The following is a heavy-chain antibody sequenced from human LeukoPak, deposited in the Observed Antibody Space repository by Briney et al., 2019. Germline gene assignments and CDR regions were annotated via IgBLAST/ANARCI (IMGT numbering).Heavy chain of an antibody. CDR2: IYPGDSNT. Sequence: GESLKISCKGSGYSFPNYWIAWVRQMPGKGLEWMGIIYPGDSNTRYSPSFQGQVTISADKSISTAYLQWSSLKASDTAMYYCARPAYYYDSSGYYYGAFDIWAKGQWSPSLQ. J-gene: IGHJ3*02. V-gene: IGHV5-51*01. D-gene: IGHD3-22*01. CDR1: GYSFPNYW. CDR3: ARPAYYYDSSGYYYGAFDI.